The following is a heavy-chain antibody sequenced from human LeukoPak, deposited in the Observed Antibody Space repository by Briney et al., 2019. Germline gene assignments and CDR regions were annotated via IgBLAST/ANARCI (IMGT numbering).Heavy chain of an antibody. CDR2: IYTSGST. D-gene: IGHD4/OR15-4a*01. CDR1: GGSISSGSYY. CDR3: ARAVGCCESNWFVP. V-gene: IGHV4-61*02. J-gene: IGHJ5*02. Sequence: PSETLSLTCTVSGGSISSGSYYWSWIRQPAGKGLEWIGRIYTSGSTNYNPSLKSRVTILIDRSKNQFSLKLSSVTAADTAVYYCARAVGCCESNWFVPWGQGTLSSVSS.